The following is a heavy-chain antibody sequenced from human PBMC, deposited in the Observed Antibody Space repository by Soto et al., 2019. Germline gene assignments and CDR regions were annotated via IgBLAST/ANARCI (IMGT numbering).Heavy chain of an antibody. Sequence: SETLSLTCAVYGGSFSGYYWSWIRQPPGKGLEWIGEINHSGSTNYNPSLKSRVTISVDTSKNQFSLKLSSVTAADTAVYYCARGIRYIGLMVYANNYYYMDVWGKGTTVTVSS. D-gene: IGHD2-8*01. CDR2: INHSGST. J-gene: IGHJ6*03. CDR1: GGSFSGYY. CDR3: ARGIRYIGLMVYANNYYYMDV. V-gene: IGHV4-34*01.